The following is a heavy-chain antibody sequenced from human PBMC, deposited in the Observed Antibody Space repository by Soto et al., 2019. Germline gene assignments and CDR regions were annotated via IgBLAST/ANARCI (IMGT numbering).Heavy chain of an antibody. CDR3: AHRPSYCSGGSCYSGFDY. Sequence: SGPTLVNPTQTLTLTCTFSGFSLSTSGVGVGWIRQPPGKALEWLALIYWDDDKRYSPPLKSRLTTTKDTSKNQVVLTMANMDPVDTATYYCAHRPSYCSGGSCYSGFDYWGQGTLVTVSS. V-gene: IGHV2-5*02. CDR1: GFSLSTSGVG. J-gene: IGHJ4*02. D-gene: IGHD2-15*01. CDR2: IYWDDDK.